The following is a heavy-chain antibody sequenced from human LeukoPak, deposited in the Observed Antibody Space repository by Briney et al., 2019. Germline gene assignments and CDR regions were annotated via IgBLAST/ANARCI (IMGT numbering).Heavy chain of an antibody. Sequence: ASVKVCCKASGYTFTSYDINWVRQATGQGLEWMGWMNPNSGNTGYAQKYQGRVTMTRNTSISTAYMELSSLRSEDTAVYYCARDYITMVRGVPPHYYYYMDVWGKGTTVTISS. CDR1: GYTFTSYD. CDR3: ARDYITMVRGVPPHYYYYMDV. D-gene: IGHD3-10*01. J-gene: IGHJ6*03. CDR2: MNPNSGNT. V-gene: IGHV1-8*01.